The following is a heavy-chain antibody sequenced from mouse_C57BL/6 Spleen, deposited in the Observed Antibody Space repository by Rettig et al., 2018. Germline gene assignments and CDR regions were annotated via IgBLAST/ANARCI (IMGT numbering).Heavy chain of an antibody. CDR2: INPSSGYT. J-gene: IGHJ2*01. D-gene: IGHD1-1*01. CDR1: GYTFTSYT. V-gene: IGHV1-4*01. Sequence: QVQLQQSGAELARPGASVKMSCKASGYTFTSYTMHWVKQRPGQGLEWIGYINPSSGYTKYNQKFKDKATLTADKSSSTAYMQLSSLTSEDSAVYYCARGHYYYGSSYGYYFDYWGQGTTLTVSS. CDR3: ARGHYYYGSSYGYYFDY.